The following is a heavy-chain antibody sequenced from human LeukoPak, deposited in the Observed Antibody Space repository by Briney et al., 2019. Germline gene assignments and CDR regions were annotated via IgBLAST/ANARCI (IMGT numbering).Heavy chain of an antibody. V-gene: IGHV1-2*02. CDR2: INPNSGGA. Sequence: ASVKVSCKASGYTFTDYYLHWVRQAPGQGLEWMGWINPNSGGANFALNFQGRVTMTRATSISTAYMELSRLTSDDTAVYYCARDLHYGSGSYSFDYWGQGTLVTVSS. D-gene: IGHD3-10*01. CDR3: ARDLHYGSGSYSFDY. CDR1: GYTFTDYY. J-gene: IGHJ4*02.